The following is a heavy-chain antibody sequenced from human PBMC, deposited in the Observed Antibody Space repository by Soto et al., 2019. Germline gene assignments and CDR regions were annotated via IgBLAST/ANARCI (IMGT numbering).Heavy chain of an antibody. CDR1: GGTFSSYT. V-gene: IGHV1-69*02. D-gene: IGHD6-19*01. CDR3: ARAGIAVAGPTYFDY. Sequence: EASVKVSCKASGGTFSSYTISWVRQAPGQGLEWMGRIIPILGIANYAQKFQGRVTITADKSTSTAYMELSSLRSEDTAVYYCARAGIAVAGPTYFDYWGQGTLVTVSS. CDR2: IIPILGIA. J-gene: IGHJ4*02.